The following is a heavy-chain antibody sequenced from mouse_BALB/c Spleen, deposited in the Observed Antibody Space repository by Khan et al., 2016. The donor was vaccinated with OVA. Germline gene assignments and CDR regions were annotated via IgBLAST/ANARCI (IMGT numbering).Heavy chain of an antibody. CDR3: ERDLPSRDYVDY. CDR1: GYTFTSYW. Sequence: QVQLQQSGAELVRPGASVKLSCKASGYTFTSYWMNWVKQRPAQGLEWIGRIDTYDSDTHYNQTFKDQTTLTVDKSSSTAYMQLSSLTSEDSAVYYCERDLPSRDYVDYWGQGTTLTVSS. J-gene: IGHJ2*01. D-gene: IGHD2-1*01. V-gene: IGHV1S126*01. CDR2: IDTYDSDT.